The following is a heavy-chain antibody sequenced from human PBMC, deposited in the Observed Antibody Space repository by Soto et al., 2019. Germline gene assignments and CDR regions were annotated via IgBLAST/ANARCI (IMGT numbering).Heavy chain of an antibody. D-gene: IGHD2-2*01. CDR2: ISYDGSNK. V-gene: IGHV3-30-3*01. J-gene: IGHJ6*02. Sequence: GSLRLSCAASGFTFSSYAMHWVRQAPGKGLEWVAVISYDGSNKYYADSVKGRFTISRDNSKNTLYLQMNSLRAEDTAVYYCARDQSDIVVVPAATPYYYYYGMDVWGQGTTVTVSS. CDR1: GFTFSSYA. CDR3: ARDQSDIVVVPAATPYYYYYGMDV.